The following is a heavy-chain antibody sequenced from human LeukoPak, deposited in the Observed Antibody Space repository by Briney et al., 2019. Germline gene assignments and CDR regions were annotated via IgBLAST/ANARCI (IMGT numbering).Heavy chain of an antibody. CDR1: VFTFSDYE. CDR2: ISGSVSTI. CDR3: ARARSSTWYRYFDH. J-gene: IGHJ4*02. D-gene: IGHD6-13*01. V-gene: IGHV3-48*03. Sequence: GGSLRLSCAASVFTFSDYEMNWVRQAPGKGLEWLSYISGSVSTIYYADSVEGRFTISRDNAKNSLSLQLDSLRGEDTAVYYCARARSSTWYRYFDHWGQGTLVTVSS.